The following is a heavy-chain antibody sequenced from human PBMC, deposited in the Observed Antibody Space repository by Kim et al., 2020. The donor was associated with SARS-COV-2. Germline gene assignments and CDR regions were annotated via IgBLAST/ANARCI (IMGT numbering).Heavy chain of an antibody. J-gene: IGHJ6*02. CDR3: AKVVIMDDYNYYYDYAMVV. D-gene: IGHD2-21*01. V-gene: IGHV3-23*01. CDR2: ISGGGANK. Sequence: GGSLRLSCVASGFTFNIYAMSWVRQAPGKGLEWVSVISGGGANKFYADSVRGRFTISRDNSKNTLFLQMNSLRDEDTALYYCAKVVIMDDYNYYYDYAMVVWGQGTTVTVSS. CDR1: GFTFNIYA.